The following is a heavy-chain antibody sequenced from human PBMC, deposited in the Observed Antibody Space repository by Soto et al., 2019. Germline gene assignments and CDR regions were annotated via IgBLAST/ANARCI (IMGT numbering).Heavy chain of an antibody. J-gene: IGHJ6*02. D-gene: IGHD2-15*01. CDR3: ARQVVAATPGHYYYGMDV. V-gene: IGHV5-10-1*01. CDR2: IDPSDSYT. CDR1: GYSFTSYW. Sequence: GESLKISCKGSGYSFTSYWISWVRQMPGKGLEWMGRIDPSDSYTNYSPSFQGHVTISADKSISTAYLQWSSLKASDTAMYYCARQVVAATPGHYYYGMDVWGQGTTVTVS.